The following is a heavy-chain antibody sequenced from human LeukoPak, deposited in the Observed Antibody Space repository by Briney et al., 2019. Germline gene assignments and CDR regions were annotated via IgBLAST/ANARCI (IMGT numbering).Heavy chain of an antibody. J-gene: IGHJ4*02. CDR2: ISYRGNS. Sequence: SETLSLTCTVSGGSISSSAYYWGWIRQPPGKGLEWIGSISYRGNSYYNASLKSRVNISVDTARNQFSLKLSSVTAADMAVYYCARRTTMVRGEYFDFWGQGTLVTVSS. V-gene: IGHV4-39*01. CDR1: GGSISSSAYY. CDR3: ARRTTMVRGEYFDF. D-gene: IGHD3-10*01.